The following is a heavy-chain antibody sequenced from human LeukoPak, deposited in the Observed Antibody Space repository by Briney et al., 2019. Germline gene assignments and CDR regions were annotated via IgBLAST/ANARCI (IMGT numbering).Heavy chain of an antibody. CDR3: ARVPLTYYDILTGAYYGMDV. Sequence: SETLSLTCAVYGGSFSGYYWSWIRQPPGKGLEWIGEINHSGSTNYNPSLKSRVTISVDTSKNQFSLKLSSVTAADTAVYYCARVPLTYYDILTGAYYGMDVWGQGTTVTVSS. CDR2: INHSGST. D-gene: IGHD3-9*01. J-gene: IGHJ6*02. V-gene: IGHV4-34*01. CDR1: GGSFSGYY.